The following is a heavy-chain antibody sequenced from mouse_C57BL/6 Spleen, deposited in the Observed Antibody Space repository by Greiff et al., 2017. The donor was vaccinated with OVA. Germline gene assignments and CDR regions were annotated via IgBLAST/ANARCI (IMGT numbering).Heavy chain of an antibody. CDR3: ASVLPYYAMDY. V-gene: IGHV1-82*01. CDR2: IYPGDGDT. J-gene: IGHJ4*01. CDR1: GYAFSSSW. Sequence: QVQLQQSGPELVKPGASVKISCKASGYAFSSSWMNWVKQRPGKGLEWIGRIYPGDGDTNYNGKFKGKATLTADKSSSTAYMQLSSLTSEDSAVYFCASVLPYYAMDYWGQGTSVTVSS. D-gene: IGHD2-10*01.